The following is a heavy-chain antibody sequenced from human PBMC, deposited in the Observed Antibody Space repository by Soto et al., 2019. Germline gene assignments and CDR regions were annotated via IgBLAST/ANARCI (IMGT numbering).Heavy chain of an antibody. CDR3: ARQTPWNGGLWLITNYYYGMDV. J-gene: IGHJ6*02. V-gene: IGHV4-39*01. CDR2: IYYSGST. Sequence: SGTLYLTCTVFGCYLSTSCDYWGWIPQPPGKVLVWIVSIYYSGSTYYNPSLKSRVTISLDTSKNHFSLKLSSVFAADTAVYYCARQTPWNGGLWLITNYYYGMDVWGQGTTVS. CDR1: GCYLSTSCDY. D-gene: IGHD5-18*01.